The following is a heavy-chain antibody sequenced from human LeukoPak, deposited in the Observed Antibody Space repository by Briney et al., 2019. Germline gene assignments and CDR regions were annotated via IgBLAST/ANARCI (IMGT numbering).Heavy chain of an antibody. J-gene: IGHJ6*03. CDR2: IYTCGSI. V-gene: IGHV4-4*07. CDR3: ARVIFSVAGTGGYYYYYYMDV. D-gene: IGHD6-19*01. CDR1: GGSISGYY. Sequence: SETLSLTCTVSGGSISGYYWSWIRQPAGQELEWIRRIYTCGSINYNPSLKTRVTMSVDTSKNQFSMHLSTVTAADTAVYYCARVIFSVAGTGGYYYYYYMDVWGKGTTVTVSS.